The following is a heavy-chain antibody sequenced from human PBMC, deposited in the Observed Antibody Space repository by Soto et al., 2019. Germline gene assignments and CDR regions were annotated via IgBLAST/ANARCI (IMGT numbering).Heavy chain of an antibody. D-gene: IGHD6-19*01. CDR3: ARAGRRLQKIAVAGTFDY. V-gene: IGHV1-18*01. CDR1: GYTFTSYG. CDR2: VSAYNGNT. Sequence: QVQLVQSGAEVKKPGASVKVSCKASGYTFTSYGISWVRQAPGQGLEWMGWVSAYNGNTNYAQKLQGRVTMTTDTSTSTAYMELRSLRSDDTAVYYCARAGRRLQKIAVAGTFDYWGQGTLVTVSS. J-gene: IGHJ4*02.